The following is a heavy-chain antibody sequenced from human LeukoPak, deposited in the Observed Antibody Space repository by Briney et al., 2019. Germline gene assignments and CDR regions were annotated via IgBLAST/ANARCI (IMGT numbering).Heavy chain of an antibody. CDR2: IYTSGST. CDR3: ARESIAAAGNWFDP. D-gene: IGHD6-13*01. V-gene: IGHV4-61*02. J-gene: IGHJ5*02. Sequence: SETLSLTCTVSGGSISSGSYYWSWIRQPAGKGLEWIGRIYTSGSTNYNPSLKSRVTISVDTSKNQFSLKLSSVTAADTAVYYCARESIAAAGNWFDPWGQGTLVTVSS. CDR1: GGSISSGSYY.